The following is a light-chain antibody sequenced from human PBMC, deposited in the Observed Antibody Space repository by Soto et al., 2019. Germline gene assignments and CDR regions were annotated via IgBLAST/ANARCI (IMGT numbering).Light chain of an antibody. CDR3: CSFAGSVVL. V-gene: IGLV2-11*01. CDR1: SSDVGAYNY. CDR2: DVS. Sequence: QSALTQPRSVSGSPGQSVTISCTGTSSDVGAYNYVSWYQQHPGRAPKVIIYDVSKRPSGVPDRFSGSKSGNTASLTISGLQAEDDADYHCCSFAGSVVLFGGGTQLTVL. J-gene: IGLJ2*01.